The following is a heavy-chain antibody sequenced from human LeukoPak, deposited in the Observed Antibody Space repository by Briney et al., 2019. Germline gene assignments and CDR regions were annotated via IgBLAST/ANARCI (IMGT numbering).Heavy chain of an antibody. D-gene: IGHD2/OR15-2a*01. V-gene: IGHV3-21*01. CDR2: ISSTSNYI. Sequence: GGSLRLSCAASGFTFSSYNMNWVRQAPGKGLEWVSSISSTSNYIYYADSVKGRFTISRDDAKNSLYLQMKSLRAEDTAVYYCARGKTSQNIVTRKTYNWFDPWGQGTLVTVSS. J-gene: IGHJ5*02. CDR3: ARGKTSQNIVTRKTYNWFDP. CDR1: GFTFSSYN.